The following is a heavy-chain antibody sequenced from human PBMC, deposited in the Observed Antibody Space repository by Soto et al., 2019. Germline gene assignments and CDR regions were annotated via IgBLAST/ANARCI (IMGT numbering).Heavy chain of an antibody. D-gene: IGHD3-22*01. J-gene: IGHJ3*02. CDR2: INHSGST. CDR1: GGSFSGYY. Sequence: PWETLSLTCAVYGGSFSGYYWSWIRQPPGKGLEWIGEINHSGSTNYNPSLKSRVTISLDTSKNQFSLNLSSVTAADTAVYYCARVRRPGRDGSGTHRIPMIVVANPDAFDIWGQGTMVTVSS. CDR3: ARVRRPGRDGSGTHRIPMIVVANPDAFDI. V-gene: IGHV4-34*01.